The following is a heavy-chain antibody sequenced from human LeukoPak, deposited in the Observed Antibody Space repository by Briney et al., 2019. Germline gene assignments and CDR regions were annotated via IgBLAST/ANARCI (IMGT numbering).Heavy chain of an antibody. J-gene: IGHJ4*02. CDR2: ISAYNGNT. D-gene: IGHD3-9*01. Sequence: ASVNVSCKASVYTFTSYGISWVRQAPGQGLEWMGWISAYNGNTNYAQKLQGRVTMTTDTSTSTAYMELRSLRSDDTAVYYCARDGAYYDILTGYRNPFDYWGPGTLVTVSS. CDR3: ARDGAYYDILTGYRNPFDY. V-gene: IGHV1-18*01. CDR1: VYTFTSYG.